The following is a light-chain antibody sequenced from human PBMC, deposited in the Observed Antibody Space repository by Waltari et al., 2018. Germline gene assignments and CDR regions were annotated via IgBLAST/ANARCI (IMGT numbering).Light chain of an antibody. CDR2: DAA. CDR3: QQRSNWPLT. CDR1: QSVSSY. J-gene: IGKJ4*01. Sequence: EIVLTQSPATLSLSPGERATLSCRASQSVSSYLAWYQQKPGQAPRLLISDAANRATVITARFSGSGSGTDFTFTISSLEPEDFAVSYCQQRSNWPLTFGGGTKVEIK. V-gene: IGKV3-11*01.